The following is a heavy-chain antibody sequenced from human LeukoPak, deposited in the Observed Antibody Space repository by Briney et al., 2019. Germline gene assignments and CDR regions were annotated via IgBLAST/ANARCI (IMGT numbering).Heavy chain of an antibody. CDR2: IKPDGSEK. Sequence: PGGSLRLSCAASGFTFSSYWMSWVRQAPGKGLEWVANIKPDGSEKYYVDSVKGRFTISRDNAKNSLYLQMNSLRAEDTALYYCAKESGAAEYYFDYWGQGTLVTVSS. V-gene: IGHV3-7*03. J-gene: IGHJ4*02. D-gene: IGHD6-13*01. CDR3: AKESGAAEYYFDY. CDR1: GFTFSSYW.